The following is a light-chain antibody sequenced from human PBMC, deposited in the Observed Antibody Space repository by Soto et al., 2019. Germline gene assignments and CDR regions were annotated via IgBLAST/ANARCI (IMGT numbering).Light chain of an antibody. CDR1: SSDIGGYIL. CDR3: CSYVGSDTYVI. CDR2: EGS. J-gene: IGLJ2*01. Sequence: QSALTQPASVSGSPGQSITISCTGTSSDIGGYILVSWYQQKPGKAPKLMIYEGSKRPSGVSNRFSGSKSGNTASLTISGLQAEDEAHYYCCSYVGSDTYVIFGGGTKLTVL. V-gene: IGLV2-23*01.